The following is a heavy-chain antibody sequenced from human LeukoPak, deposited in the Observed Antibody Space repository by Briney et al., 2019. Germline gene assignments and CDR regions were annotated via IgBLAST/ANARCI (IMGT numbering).Heavy chain of an antibody. CDR1: GGSISNYY. J-gene: IGHJ4*02. D-gene: IGHD2-15*01. V-gene: IGHV4-59*08. CDR2: ISYSGYT. CDR3: ARTNAWSNALPIFDY. Sequence: LETLSLTCTVSGGSISNYYWTWIRQPPGKGLEWIGYISYSGYTSYNPSLKSRVTISLDTSKNQFSLTLSSVTVADTAVYYCARTNAWSNALPIFDYWGQGTLITVSS.